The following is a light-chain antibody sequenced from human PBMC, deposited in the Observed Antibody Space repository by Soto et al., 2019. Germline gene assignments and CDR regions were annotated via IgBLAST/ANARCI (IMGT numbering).Light chain of an antibody. V-gene: IGKV1-27*01. Sequence: DIQMTQSPTSLSASVGDRVTSTCRASQDIRNFVAWYQQNPGKAPKLLIYAASTLQSGVPSWFSGSGSGTVFTLTINSLHHEDVATYSCQKYSSVPVFGPGTKVDIK. CDR1: QDIRNF. J-gene: IGKJ3*01. CDR3: QKYSSVPV. CDR2: AAS.